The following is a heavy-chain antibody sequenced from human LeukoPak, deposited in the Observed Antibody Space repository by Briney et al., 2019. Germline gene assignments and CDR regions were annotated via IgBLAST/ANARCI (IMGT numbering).Heavy chain of an antibody. D-gene: IGHD2-21*01. CDR1: GYTFTSYD. CDR3: ARGYGYVIAVDY. CDR2: MNPNSGNT. Sequence: ASVKVSCKASGYTFTSYDINWVRQATGQGLEWMGWMNPNSGNTGYAQKFQGRVTMTRNTSISTAYMELSSLRSEDTAVYYCARGYGYVIAVDYWGQGTLVTVSS. J-gene: IGHJ4*02. V-gene: IGHV1-8*01.